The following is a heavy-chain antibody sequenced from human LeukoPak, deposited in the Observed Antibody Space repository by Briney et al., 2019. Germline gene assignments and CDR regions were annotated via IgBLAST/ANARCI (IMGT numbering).Heavy chain of an antibody. CDR1: GFTFSSHW. Sequence: GSLRLSCVASGFTFSSHWMHWIRQFPGKGLVWVSRISGDGSQTSYAESVKGRFTISRDNARDTLYLQLASLRVDDSAVYYCARPEQAVAATVWGQGTLVTVAS. V-gene: IGHV3-74*01. CDR2: ISGDGSQT. D-gene: IGHD6-19*01. CDR3: ARPEQAVAATV. J-gene: IGHJ4*01.